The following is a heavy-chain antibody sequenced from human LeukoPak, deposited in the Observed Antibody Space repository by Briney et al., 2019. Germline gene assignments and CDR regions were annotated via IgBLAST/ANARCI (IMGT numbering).Heavy chain of an antibody. J-gene: IGHJ3*02. V-gene: IGHV1-18*01. CDR3: ARDKPQWLVLNDAFDI. Sequence: ASVKVSCKASGYTFTSYGISWVRQAPGQGLGWMGWISAYNGNTNYAQKLQGRVTMTTDTSTSTAYMELRSLRSDDTAVYYCARDKPQWLVLNDAFDIWGQGTMVTVSS. CDR2: ISAYNGNT. D-gene: IGHD6-19*01. CDR1: GYTFTSYG.